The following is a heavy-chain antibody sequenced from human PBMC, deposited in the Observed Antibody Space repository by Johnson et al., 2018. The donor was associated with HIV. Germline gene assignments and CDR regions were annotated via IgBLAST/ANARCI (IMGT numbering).Heavy chain of an antibody. CDR1: GFTFSSYA. CDR2: ISYDGSNK. D-gene: IGHD6-19*01. Sequence: QMQLVESGGGVVQPGRSLRLSCAASGFTFSSYAMHWVRQAPGKGLEWVAVISYDGSNKNYADSVKGRFTISRDNSRNTLYLQMNSLRVEDTAMYYCAQEKSSGWSFHAFDIWGQGTVVTVSS. J-gene: IGHJ3*02. CDR3: AQEKSSGWSFHAFDI. V-gene: IGHV3-30*04.